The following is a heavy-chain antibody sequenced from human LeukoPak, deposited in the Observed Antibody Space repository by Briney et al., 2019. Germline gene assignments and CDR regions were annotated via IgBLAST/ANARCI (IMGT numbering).Heavy chain of an antibody. D-gene: IGHD5-18*01. J-gene: IGHJ4*02. V-gene: IGHV4-39*01. CDR2: IYYSGST. CDR1: GGSISSSYYY. Sequence: SETLSLTCTVSGGSISSSYYYWGWIRQPPGKGLVGLGSIYYSGSTDYYPTLKSRVTISVDTSKNQLSLRLRCVTAADTAGYYCACLRDEGYSYGSLDYWGKGTLVTVSS. CDR3: ACLRDEGYSYGSLDY.